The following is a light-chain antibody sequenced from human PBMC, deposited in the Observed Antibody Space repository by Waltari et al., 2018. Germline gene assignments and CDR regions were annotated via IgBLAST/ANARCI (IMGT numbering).Light chain of an antibody. J-gene: IGLJ3*02. Sequence: QSALTQPASVSGSPGQSVTISCTGSSRDVATYKYVSWYQQHPGKVPKLMIYEVSNRPSGVSNRFSGSKSGNTASLTISGLQAEDEVDYYCTSYTTSTTWVFGGGTKLTVL. CDR3: TSYTTSTTWV. CDR1: SRDVATYKY. V-gene: IGLV2-14*01. CDR2: EVS.